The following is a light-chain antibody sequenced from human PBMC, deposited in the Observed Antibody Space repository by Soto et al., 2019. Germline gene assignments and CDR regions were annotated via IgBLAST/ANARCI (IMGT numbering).Light chain of an antibody. Sequence: EIVLTQSPGTLSLSPGERATLSCRASQSVSSSYLAWYQQKPGQAPRLLIYGASSRATGLPDRFSGSGSGTDFTLTIRRLEPEDFAVYYCQQYGSPPPTFGQGTRLEIK. CDR3: QQYGSPPPT. CDR2: GAS. V-gene: IGKV3-20*01. J-gene: IGKJ5*01. CDR1: QSVSSSY.